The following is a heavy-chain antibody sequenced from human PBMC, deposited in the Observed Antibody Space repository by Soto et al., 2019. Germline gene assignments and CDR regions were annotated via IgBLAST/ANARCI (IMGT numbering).Heavy chain of an antibody. Sequence: QVQLQESGPGLVKPSETLSLTCTVSGDSISGYYWSWIRQPPGKGLEWIGYIFYSGSANYNPSLKSRITISIDTSKQQFSVTLRSVTAADTAVFYCARVTFSIRGIVAALWGQGTLVTVSS. CDR1: GDSISGYY. D-gene: IGHD3-10*01. CDR3: ARVTFSIRGIVAAL. CDR2: IFYSGSA. V-gene: IGHV4-59*01. J-gene: IGHJ4*02.